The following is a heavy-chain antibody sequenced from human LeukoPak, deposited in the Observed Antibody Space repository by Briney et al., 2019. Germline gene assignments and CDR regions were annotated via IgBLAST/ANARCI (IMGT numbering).Heavy chain of an antibody. CDR1: GGTFSSYA. Sequence: ASVKVSCKASGGTFSSYAISWVRQAPGQGLEWMGGIIPIFGTANYAQKFQGRVTITADKSTSTAYMELSSLRSEDTAVYYCARVPPKHYYDSSGYWSYYFDYWGQGTLVTVSS. V-gene: IGHV1-69*06. CDR2: IIPIFGTA. D-gene: IGHD3-22*01. J-gene: IGHJ4*02. CDR3: ARVPPKHYYDSSGYWSYYFDY.